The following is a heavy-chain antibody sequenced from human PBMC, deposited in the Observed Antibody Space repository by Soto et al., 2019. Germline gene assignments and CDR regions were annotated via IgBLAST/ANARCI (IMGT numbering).Heavy chain of an antibody. CDR3: AKDIEYSSSSGKFDY. CDR2: ISGSGGST. J-gene: IGHJ4*02. D-gene: IGHD6-6*01. Sequence: PGGSLRLSCSASGFTFSNFAMSWVRQAPGKGLEWVSGISGSGGSTYYADSVKDRFTISRDNSKNTVYLQMNSLRAEDTAVYYCAKDIEYSSSSGKFDYWGQGTLVTVSS. V-gene: IGHV3-23*01. CDR1: GFTFSNFA.